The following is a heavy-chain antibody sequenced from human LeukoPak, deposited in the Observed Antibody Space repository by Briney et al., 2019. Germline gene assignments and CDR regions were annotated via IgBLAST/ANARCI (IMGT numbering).Heavy chain of an antibody. CDR2: INTNSGGT. CDR1: GYTFTCYY. D-gene: IGHD3-22*01. J-gene: IGHJ4*02. V-gene: IGHV1-2*02. CDR3: ARDYDSSGYYSIPLDY. Sequence: ASVTVSFKASGYTFTCYYMHWVRQAPGQGKEWMGWINTNSGGTNYAQKFQGRVTMTRDTSISTAYMELIGLRSDDTAVYYCARDYDSSGYYSIPLDYWGQGTLVTVSS.